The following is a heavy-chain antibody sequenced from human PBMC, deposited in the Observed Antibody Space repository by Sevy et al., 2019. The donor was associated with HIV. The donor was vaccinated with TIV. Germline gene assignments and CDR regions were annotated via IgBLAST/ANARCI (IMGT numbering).Heavy chain of an antibody. J-gene: IGHJ4*02. CDR3: AKTLGAIASPFDY. CDR1: GFSFNTYA. V-gene: IGHV3-23*01. Sequence: GGSLRLSCAASGFSFNTYAMTWARQAPGKGLEWVSVISNSGDRTYYADSVKGRFTISRDNSKNTLYLQMISLRAEDTAVYYCAKTLGAIASPFDYRGQGTLVTVSS. CDR2: ISNSGDRT. D-gene: IGHD7-27*01.